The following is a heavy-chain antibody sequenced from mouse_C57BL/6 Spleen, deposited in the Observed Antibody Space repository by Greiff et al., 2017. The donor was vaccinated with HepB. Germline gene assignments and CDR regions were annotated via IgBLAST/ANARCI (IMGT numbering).Heavy chain of an antibody. CDR3: ARDDTTVSD. CDR2: ISYDGSN. V-gene: IGHV3-6*01. D-gene: IGHD1-1*01. CDR1: GYSITSGYY. Sequence: EVQLVESGPGLVKPSQSLSLTCSVTGYSITSGYYWNWIRQFPGNKLEWMGYISYDGSNNYNPSLKNRISITRDTSKNQFFLKLNSVTTEDTATYYCARDDTTVSDWGQGTTLTVSS. J-gene: IGHJ2*01.